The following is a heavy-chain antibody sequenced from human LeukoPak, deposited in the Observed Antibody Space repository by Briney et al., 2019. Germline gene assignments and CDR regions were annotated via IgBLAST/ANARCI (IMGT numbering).Heavy chain of an antibody. J-gene: IGHJ4*02. D-gene: IGHD3-22*01. CDR1: GYTFTGYY. V-gene: IGHV1-2*02. Sequence: ASVKVSCKASGYTFTGYYMHWVRQAPGQGLEWMGWINPNSGGTNYAQKFQGRVTMTRDTSISTAYMELSRLRSDDTAVYYCARGYYYDSSGLTVYWGQGTLVTVSS. CDR2: INPNSGGT. CDR3: ARGYYYDSSGLTVY.